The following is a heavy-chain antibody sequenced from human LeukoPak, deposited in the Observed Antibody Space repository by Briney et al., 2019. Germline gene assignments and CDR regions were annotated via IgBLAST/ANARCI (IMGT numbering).Heavy chain of an antibody. J-gene: IGHJ4*02. D-gene: IGHD3-22*01. CDR3: AREFTECYYDSSKASY. V-gene: IGHV4-38-2*02. CDR2: IYHNGNT. CDR1: GYSISSGYY. Sequence: SGTLSLTCAVTGYSISSGYYWAWIRQPPGKGLEWIGKIYHNGNTYYNPSLKGRVTISVDTSKDQFSLKLSSVTAADTALYYCAREFTECYYDSSKASYWVQGTLVTVSS.